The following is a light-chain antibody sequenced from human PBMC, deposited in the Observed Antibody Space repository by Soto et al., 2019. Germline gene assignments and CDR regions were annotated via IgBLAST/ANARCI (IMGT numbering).Light chain of an antibody. CDR3: CSYAGSRSYVV. CDR1: SSDIGAYDY. CDR2: EGT. Sequence: QSALTQPASLSGSPGQSITISCTGTSSDIGAYDYVSWYQQHPGKAPKLMIYEGTKRPSGVSNRFSGSKSGNTASLTISGLQAEDEADYYCCSYAGSRSYVVFGGGTKLTVL. J-gene: IGLJ2*01. V-gene: IGLV2-23*01.